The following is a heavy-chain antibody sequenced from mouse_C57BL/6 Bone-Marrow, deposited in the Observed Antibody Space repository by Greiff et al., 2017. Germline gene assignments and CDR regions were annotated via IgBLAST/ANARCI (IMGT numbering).Heavy chain of an antibody. J-gene: IGHJ4*01. V-gene: IGHV1-26*01. CDR2: INPNNGGT. Sequence: VHVKQSGPELVKPGASVKISCKASGYTFTDYYMNWVKQSHGKSLEWIGDINPNNGGTSYNQKFKGKATLTVDKSSSTAYMELRSLTSEDSAVDYCARVYGSSVPNFYYAMDYWGQGTSVTVSS. D-gene: IGHD1-1*01. CDR3: ARVYGSSVPNFYYAMDY. CDR1: GYTFTDYY.